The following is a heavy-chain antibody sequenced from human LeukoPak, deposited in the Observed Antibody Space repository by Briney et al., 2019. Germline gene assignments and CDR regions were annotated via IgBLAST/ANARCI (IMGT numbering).Heavy chain of an antibody. D-gene: IGHD6-6*01. CDR3: ARHTYNSSSVGVYYYYGMDV. CDR2: IYYSGST. Sequence: SETLSLTCTVSGGSISSYYWSWIRQPPGKGLEWIGYIYYSGSTNYNPSLKSRVTISVDTSKNQFSLKLSSVTAADTAVYYCARHTYNSSSVGVYYYYGMDVWGQGTTVTVSS. V-gene: IGHV4-59*08. J-gene: IGHJ6*02. CDR1: GGSISSYY.